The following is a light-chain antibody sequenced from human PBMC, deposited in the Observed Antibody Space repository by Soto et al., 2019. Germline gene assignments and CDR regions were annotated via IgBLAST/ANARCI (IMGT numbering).Light chain of an antibody. CDR3: KSYAGSNTYV. Sequence: QSALTQPASVSGSLGQSITISCTGTSSDVGGYAYVSWYQQHPGKAPKLMIYEVRNRPSGVSDRFSGSKSGNTASLTVSGLQAADEADYFCKSYAGSNTYVFGSGTKVTVL. V-gene: IGLV2-14*03. CDR1: SSDVGGYAY. CDR2: EVR. J-gene: IGLJ1*01.